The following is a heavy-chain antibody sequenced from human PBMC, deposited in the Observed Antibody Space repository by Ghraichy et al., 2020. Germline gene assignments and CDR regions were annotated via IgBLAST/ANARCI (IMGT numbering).Heavy chain of an antibody. D-gene: IGHD1-26*01. Sequence: GGSLRLSCAASGFTFSGYCMSWVRQAPGKGLEWVANIDQDGSEKYYVDSVRGRFTISRDNVKNSLYLQMNSLRADDTALYYCARADVYSVDYWGQGTLVTVS. V-gene: IGHV3-7*03. CDR3: ARADVYSVDY. CDR1: GFTFSGYC. CDR2: IDQDGSEK. J-gene: IGHJ4*02.